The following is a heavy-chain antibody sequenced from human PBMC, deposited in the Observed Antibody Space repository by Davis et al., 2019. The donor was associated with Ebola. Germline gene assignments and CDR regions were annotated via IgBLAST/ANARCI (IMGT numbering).Heavy chain of an antibody. Sequence: PGGSLRLSCAASGFTFSSYAMSWVRQAPGKGLEWVSAISGSGGSTYYADSVKGRFTISRDNSKNTLYLQMNSLRAEDTAVYYCAKARYCSSTSCYYYYYGMDVWGQGTTVTVSS. D-gene: IGHD2-2*01. CDR1: GFTFSSYA. CDR3: AKARYCSSTSCYYYYYGMDV. CDR2: ISGSGGST. V-gene: IGHV3-23*01. J-gene: IGHJ6*02.